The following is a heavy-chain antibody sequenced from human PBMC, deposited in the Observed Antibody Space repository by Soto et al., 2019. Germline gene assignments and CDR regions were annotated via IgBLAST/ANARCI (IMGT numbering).Heavy chain of an antibody. CDR3: ARDGRGRGIAVAGRFWYFDL. CDR1: GASISSGGYY. D-gene: IGHD6-19*01. J-gene: IGHJ2*01. CDR2: IYYSGST. V-gene: IGHV4-31*03. Sequence: QVQLQESGPGLVKPSQTLSLTCTVSGASISSGGYYWNWIRQHPGKGLEGIGYIYYSGSTYYNPSLKRRVTISVDTSKNEFSLKLSSVTAADTAVYYCARDGRGRGIAVAGRFWYFDLWGRGTLVTVSS.